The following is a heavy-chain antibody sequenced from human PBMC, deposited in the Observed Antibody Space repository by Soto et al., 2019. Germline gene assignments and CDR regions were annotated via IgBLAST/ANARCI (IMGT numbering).Heavy chain of an antibody. CDR2: VHYRGNT. D-gene: IGHD2-8*01. CDR1: GGSITNYY. J-gene: IGHJ5*02. Sequence: NPSETLSLTCTVSGGSITNYYWTWIRQSPEKGLEWIGFVHYRGNTDYNPSLKIRVTMSVDTSKSQFSLRLTSVTAADTAVYYCASGEGNSLYYFDRWGPGTPVTVSS. CDR3: ASGEGNSLYYFDR. V-gene: IGHV4-59*01.